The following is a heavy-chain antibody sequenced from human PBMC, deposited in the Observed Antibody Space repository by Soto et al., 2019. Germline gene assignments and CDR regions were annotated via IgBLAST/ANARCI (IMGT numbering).Heavy chain of an antibody. CDR2: INSNGGTT. CDR1: GFSFSNYA. CDR3: ASWVSLTGIGS. D-gene: IGHD3-16*01. J-gene: IGHJ5*01. V-gene: IGHV3-64*01. Sequence: GLSCAACGFSFSNYAVHVARQAPGKGLEYVAAINSNGGTTYYASSVKGRFTISRDNSRNTLYLQLGSLRADDMAVYYCASWVSLTGIGSWGQGTLVTVS.